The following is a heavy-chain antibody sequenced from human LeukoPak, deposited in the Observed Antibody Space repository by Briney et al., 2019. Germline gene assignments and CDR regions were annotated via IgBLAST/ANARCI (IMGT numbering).Heavy chain of an antibody. D-gene: IGHD1-26*01. CDR1: GFTFSSHT. J-gene: IGHJ4*02. CDR2: ISARGDTT. V-gene: IGHV3-23*01. CDR3: ARSAFFGMGAGEFDY. Sequence: GGSLRRSCAASGFTFSSHTMIWVRQAAGKGLQWVSSISARGDTTNSADSLKGRFTISRDNSKNRVDLQMASLRAEDTAVYYCARSAFFGMGAGEFDYWGQGALVTVSS.